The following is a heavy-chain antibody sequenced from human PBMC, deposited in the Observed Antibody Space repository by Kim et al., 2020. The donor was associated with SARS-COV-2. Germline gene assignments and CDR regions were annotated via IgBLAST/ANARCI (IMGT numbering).Heavy chain of an antibody. CDR1: GYTFTAYY. J-gene: IGHJ6*02. CDR2: VNPYSGGT. Sequence: ASVKVSCTASGYTFTAYYIHWVRQTPGQGLEWMGRVNPYSGGTDYAQKFQGRVTMSRDTSSDTAYMELRRLRSDDTAVYYCARMVLASYYDGLDVWGLGT. V-gene: IGHV1-2*06. CDR3: ARMVLASYYDGLDV. D-gene: IGHD2-21*01.